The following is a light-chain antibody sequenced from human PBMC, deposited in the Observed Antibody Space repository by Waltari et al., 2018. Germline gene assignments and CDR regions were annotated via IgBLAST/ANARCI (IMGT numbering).Light chain of an antibody. CDR2: DNS. Sequence: QSVLTQPPSVSATPGQKVTISCSGSSSHIGHNYVSWYQHLPGTAPKLLIYDNSKRPSGTPDRFSGSKSGTSATLGITGLQTGDEADYYCATWDSSLSAGVVFGGGTKLTVL. CDR3: ATWDSSLSAGVV. V-gene: IGLV1-51*01. J-gene: IGLJ2*01. CDR1: SSHIGHNY.